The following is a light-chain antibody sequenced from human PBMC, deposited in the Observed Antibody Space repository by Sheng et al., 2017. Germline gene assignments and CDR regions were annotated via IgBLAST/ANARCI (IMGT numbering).Light chain of an antibody. V-gene: IGKV1-33*01. J-gene: IGKJ4*01. Sequence: DIQMTQSPSSLSASVGDRVTITCQASHDIKNYLNWYQQKPGKAPKLLIYDASNLETGVPSRFSGSGSGTEFTLTISSLQSEDFAVYYCQQYDKWRLSFGGGTKVEIK. CDR1: HDIKNY. CDR2: DAS. CDR3: QQYDKWRLS.